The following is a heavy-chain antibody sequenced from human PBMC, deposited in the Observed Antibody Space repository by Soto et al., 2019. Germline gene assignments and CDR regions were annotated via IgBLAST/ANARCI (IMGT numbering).Heavy chain of an antibody. CDR3: AIDRYPRGGYNWFDP. V-gene: IGHV4-59*01. D-gene: IGHD1-1*01. J-gene: IGHJ5*02. CDR1: GGSISSYY. CDR2: IYYSVST. Sequence: SETLSLTCTVSGGSISSYYWSWIRQPPGKGLEWIGYIYYSVSTNYNPSLKSRVTISVDTSKNQFSLKLSSVTAADTAVYYCAIDRYPRGGYNWFDPWGQGTLVTVSS.